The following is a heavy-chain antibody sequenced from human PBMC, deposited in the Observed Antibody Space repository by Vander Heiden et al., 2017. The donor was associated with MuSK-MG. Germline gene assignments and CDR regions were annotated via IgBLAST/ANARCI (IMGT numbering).Heavy chain of an antibody. D-gene: IGHD2-21*02. J-gene: IGHJ4*02. CDR2: ISWNSGDI. V-gene: IGHV3-9*01. CDR3: AKDKVTGGEKLALFDY. CDR1: GFTFDDYA. Sequence: EVQLVESGGGLVQPGRSLRRSCAASGFTFDDYAMHWVRQAPGKGLEWVSGISWNSGDIDYADSGKGRFTVSRDNAKNSRDLKMNSMRAEATALYYCAKDKVTGGEKLALFDYWGQVTMITICS.